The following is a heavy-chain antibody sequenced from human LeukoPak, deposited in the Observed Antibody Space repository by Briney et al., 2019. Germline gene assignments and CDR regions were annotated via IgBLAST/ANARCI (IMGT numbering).Heavy chain of an antibody. CDR2: INPNSGGT. CDR3: ARVMDYYDSSGPAGDYFDY. Sequence: ASVKVSCKASGYTFTSYGISWVRQAPGQGLEWMGWINPNSGGTNYAQKFQGRVTMTRDTSISTAYMELSRLRSDDTAVYYCARVMDYYDSSGPAGDYFDYWGQGTLVTVSS. D-gene: IGHD3-22*01. J-gene: IGHJ4*02. CDR1: GYTFTSYG. V-gene: IGHV1-2*02.